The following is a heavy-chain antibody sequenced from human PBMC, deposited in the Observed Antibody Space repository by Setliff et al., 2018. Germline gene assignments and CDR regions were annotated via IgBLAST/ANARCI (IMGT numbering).Heavy chain of an antibody. CDR2: LYYNGTT. Sequence: PSETLSLTCSVSGASISSNYWSWIRQSPGKGLEWIGYLYYNGTTRFGPSLKSRATISLDTSRNQFSLRLTSVTAADTAVYYCAGTPRRGLDIRTRVGAFDSWGQGTVVTVSS. D-gene: IGHD1-26*01. V-gene: IGHV4-59*01. CDR1: GASISSNY. J-gene: IGHJ4*02. CDR3: AGTPRRGLDIRTRVGAFDS.